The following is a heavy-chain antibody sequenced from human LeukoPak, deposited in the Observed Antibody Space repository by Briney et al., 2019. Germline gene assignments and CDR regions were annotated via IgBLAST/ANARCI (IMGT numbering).Heavy chain of an antibody. V-gene: IGHV1-2*06. CDR2: INPNSCGT. CDR1: GYTSTGYY. Sequence: ASVKVSCKASGYTSTGYYMHWVRQAPGQGLEWMGRINPNSCGTNYAQKFQGRVTMTRDTSISTAYMELSRLRSDDTAVYYCARDDRLKLYCTNGVCYNAFDIWGQGTMVTVSS. D-gene: IGHD2-8*01. CDR3: ARDDRLKLYCTNGVCYNAFDI. J-gene: IGHJ3*02.